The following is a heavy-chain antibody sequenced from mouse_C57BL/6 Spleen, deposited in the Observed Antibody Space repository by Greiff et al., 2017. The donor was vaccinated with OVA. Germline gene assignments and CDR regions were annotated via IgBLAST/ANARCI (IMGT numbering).Heavy chain of an antibody. V-gene: IGHV1-64*01. D-gene: IGHD1-1*01. CDR1: GYTFTSYW. J-gene: IGHJ4*01. CDR3: ARPITTVVATGAMDY. Sequence: QVQLKQPGAELVKPGASVKLSCKASGYTFTSYWMHWVKQRPGQGLEWIGMIHPNSGSTNYNEKFKSKATLTVDKSSSTAYMQLSSLTSEDSAVYYCARPITTVVATGAMDYWGQGTSVTVSS. CDR2: IHPNSGST.